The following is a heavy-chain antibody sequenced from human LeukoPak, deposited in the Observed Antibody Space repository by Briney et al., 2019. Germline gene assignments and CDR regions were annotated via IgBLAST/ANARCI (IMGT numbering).Heavy chain of an antibody. D-gene: IGHD2/OR15-2a*01. V-gene: IGHV1-46*01. CDR3: ARVVSDFFDY. J-gene: IGHJ4*02. CDR2: INLIGGST. Sequence: VASVTVSCKPSRYTFTGYFLHWVRPAPRQGVEWVGIINLIGGSTSYAQKFQGRVTMTRDTSTSTVYMELSSLRSEDTAVYYCARVVSDFFDYWGQGTLVTVSS. CDR1: RYTFTGYF.